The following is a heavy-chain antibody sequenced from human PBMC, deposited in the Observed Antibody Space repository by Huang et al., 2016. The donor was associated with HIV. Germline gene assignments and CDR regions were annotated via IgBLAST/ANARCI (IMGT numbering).Heavy chain of an antibody. V-gene: IGHV3-30*02. J-gene: IGHJ6*03. CDR1: GFTFGRFG. Sequence: QVQLVESGGGVVQPGGSLRLSCSASGFTFGRFGMHWVGQAPGRVLDGVACMRSDGTNNCYAGSLKGRIIICIENARDKLFLQMNSLRSEDAGVYYCAKDPHDNGDYSLYQYYYCLDVWGKGTTVTVSS. CDR3: AKDPHDNGDYSLYQYYYCLDV. CDR2: MRSDGTNN. D-gene: IGHD4-17*01.